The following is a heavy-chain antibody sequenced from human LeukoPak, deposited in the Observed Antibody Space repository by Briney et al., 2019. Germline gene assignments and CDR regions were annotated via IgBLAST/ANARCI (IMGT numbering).Heavy chain of an antibody. CDR3: AKEQYYYDSSGYYFDAFDI. J-gene: IGHJ3*02. CDR2: ISGSGGST. D-gene: IGHD3-22*01. V-gene: IGHV3-23*01. CDR1: GFTFSSYA. Sequence: GGSLRLSCAASGFTFSSYAMHWVRQAPGKGLEWVSAISGSGGSTYYADSVKGRFAISRDNSKNTLYLQMNSLRAEDTAVYYCAKEQYYYDSSGYYFDAFDIWGQGTMVTVSS.